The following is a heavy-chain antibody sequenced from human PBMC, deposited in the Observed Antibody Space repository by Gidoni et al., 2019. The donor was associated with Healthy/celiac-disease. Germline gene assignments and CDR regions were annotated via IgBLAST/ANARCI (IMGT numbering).Heavy chain of an antibody. D-gene: IGHD6-19*01. CDR3: AKGAVAGPDDAFDI. CDR1: GFTLDDYA. CDR2: ISWNSGSI. Sequence: VQLVEAGGGLVQPGRSLRLSCAASGFTLDDYAMHWVRQAQGKGLEWVSCISWNSGSIGYADSVKGRFTISRDNAKNSLYLQMNSLRAEDTALYYCAKGAVAGPDDAFDIWGQGTMVTVSS. J-gene: IGHJ3*02. V-gene: IGHV3-9*01.